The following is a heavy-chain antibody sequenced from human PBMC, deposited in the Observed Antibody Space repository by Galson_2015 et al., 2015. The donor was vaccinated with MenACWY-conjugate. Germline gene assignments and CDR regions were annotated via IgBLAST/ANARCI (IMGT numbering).Heavy chain of an antibody. Sequence: SLRLSCAASGFTFSSYTMHWVRQAPGKGLEWVAVMSYDGSDKYYADSVKGRFTISRDNSKNTLYLQMDILRAEDTAVYYCARGRGRPLAHAFDTWGQGTMATVSS. CDR3: ARGRGRPLAHAFDT. V-gene: IGHV3-30*01. CDR2: MSYDGSDK. CDR1: GFTFSSYT. D-gene: IGHD6-6*01. J-gene: IGHJ3*02.